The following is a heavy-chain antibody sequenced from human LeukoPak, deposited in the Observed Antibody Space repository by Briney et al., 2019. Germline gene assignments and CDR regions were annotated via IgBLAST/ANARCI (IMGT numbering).Heavy chain of an antibody. CDR2: IIPILGIA. J-gene: IGHJ4*02. CDR3: ARDRGDSYGSRYYFDY. D-gene: IGHD5-18*01. V-gene: IGHV1-69*04. Sequence: GASVKVSCKASGGTFSSYAISWVRQAPGQGLEWMGRIIPILGIANYARKFQGRVTITADKSTSTAYMELSSLRSEDTAVYYCARDRGDSYGSRYYFDYWGQGTLVTVSS. CDR1: GGTFSSYA.